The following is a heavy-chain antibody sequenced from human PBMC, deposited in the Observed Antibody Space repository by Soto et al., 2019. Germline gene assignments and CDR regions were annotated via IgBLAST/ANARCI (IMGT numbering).Heavy chain of an antibody. CDR1: GFTFSSNG. J-gene: IGHJ6*02. CDR3: ESKQPYHYGVDV. Sequence: GGSLRLSCAASGFTFSSNGMHWVRQAPGKGLEWVTFISYDGSYKYYADSVKGRFTISRDNSKNTLYLQMNTLRPEDMAVYYCESKQPYHYGVDVWGQGTTVTVSS. D-gene: IGHD1-1*01. V-gene: IGHV3-30*03. CDR2: ISYDGSYK.